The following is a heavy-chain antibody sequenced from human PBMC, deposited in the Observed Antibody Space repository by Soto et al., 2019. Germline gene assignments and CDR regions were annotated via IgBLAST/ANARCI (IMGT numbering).Heavy chain of an antibody. CDR1: GYTFTSYA. CDR2: IKAGNGNT. V-gene: IGHV1-3*01. J-gene: IGHJ4*02. CDR3: ARAPSIYDSSGYYYENTLYYYFDY. D-gene: IGHD3-22*01. Sequence: ASVKVSCKASGYTFTSYAMHWVRQAPGQRLEWMGWIKAGNGNTKYSQKFQGRVTITRDTSASTAYMELSSLRSEDTAVYYCARAPSIYDSSGYYYENTLYYYFDYWGQGTLVTVSS.